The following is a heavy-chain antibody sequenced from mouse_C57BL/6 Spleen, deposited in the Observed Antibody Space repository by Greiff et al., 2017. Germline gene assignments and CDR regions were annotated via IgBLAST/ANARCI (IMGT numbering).Heavy chain of an antibody. V-gene: IGHV1-61*01. CDR3: AREYGSSPLDY. CDR2: IYPSDSET. Sequence: QVQLQQPGAELVRPGSSVKLSCKASGYTFTSYWMDWVKQRPGQGLEWIGNIYPSDSETHYNQKFKDKATLTVDKSSSTAYMQLSSLTSEDSAVYYCAREYGSSPLDYWGQGTTLTVSS. J-gene: IGHJ2*01. CDR1: GYTFTSYW. D-gene: IGHD1-1*01.